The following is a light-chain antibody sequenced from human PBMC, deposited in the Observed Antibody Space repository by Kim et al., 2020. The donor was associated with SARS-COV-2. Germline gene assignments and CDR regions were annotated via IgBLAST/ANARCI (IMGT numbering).Light chain of an antibody. Sequence: GQGATISCSGSSSNIGSNNVNWYQQLPGTAPKLLIYRNNQRPSGVPDRFSGSKSGTSASLAISGLQSEDEADYYGAAWDDSLSGWVFGGGTQLTVL. V-gene: IGLV1-47*01. CDR3: AAWDDSLSGWV. CDR2: RNN. J-gene: IGLJ3*02. CDR1: SSNIGSNN.